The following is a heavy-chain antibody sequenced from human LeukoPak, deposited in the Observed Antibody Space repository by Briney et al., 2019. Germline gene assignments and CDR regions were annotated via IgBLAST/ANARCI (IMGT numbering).Heavy chain of an antibody. CDR3: VRGGTYWTVS. J-gene: IGHJ5*01. Sequence: GGSLRLSCAASGFVLSASYVSGVRKAPGKGLEGVATIKPDGSEKYRGDSVSGRFTISRDNTNDSLFLQMNSLRVDDSAVYYCVRGGTYWTVSWGQGTLVNVS. CDR1: GFVLSASY. CDR2: IKPDGSEK. V-gene: IGHV3-7*01.